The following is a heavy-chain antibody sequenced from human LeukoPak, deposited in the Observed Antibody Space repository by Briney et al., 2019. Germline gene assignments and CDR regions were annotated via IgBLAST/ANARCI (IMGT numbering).Heavy chain of an antibody. J-gene: IGHJ4*02. CDR3: ARERAAAGRGTDY. CDR1: GYAFTDYY. V-gene: IGHV1-69*13. CDR2: IIPIFGTA. D-gene: IGHD6-13*01. Sequence: SVKVSCKASGYAFTDYYVHWVRQAPGQGLEWMGGIIPIFGTASYAQKFQGRVTITADESTSTAYMELSSLRSEDTAVYYCARERAAAGRGTDYWGQGTLVTVSS.